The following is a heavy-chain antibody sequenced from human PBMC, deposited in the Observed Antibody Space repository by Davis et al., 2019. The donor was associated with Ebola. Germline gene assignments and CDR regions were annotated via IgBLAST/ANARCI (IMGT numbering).Heavy chain of an antibody. CDR2: FYNDERT. V-gene: IGHV4-59*08. J-gene: IGHJ4*02. CDR3: ASLRQTYDSSGYSQPFDY. Sequence: MPSETLSLTCTVSGGSISGSYWSWIRQPPGKGLEWIGYFYNDERTNYNPSLKSRVSISVDTSKIQFSLKLRSVTAADTAVYCCASLRQTYDSSGYSQPFDYWGQGSLVTVSS. D-gene: IGHD3-22*01. CDR1: GGSISGSY.